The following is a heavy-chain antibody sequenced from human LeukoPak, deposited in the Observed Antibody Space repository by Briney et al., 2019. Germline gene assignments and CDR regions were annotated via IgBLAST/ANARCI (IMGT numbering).Heavy chain of an antibody. V-gene: IGHV4-31*03. Sequence: SETLSLTCTVSGGPISSGGYYWSWIRQHPGKGLEWIGYIYYSGSTYYNPSLKSRVTISVDTSKNQFSLKLSSVTAADTAVYYCARDRLDYYDSSGYYYPVHAFDIWGQGTMVTVSS. CDR3: ARDRLDYYDSSGYYYPVHAFDI. D-gene: IGHD3-22*01. CDR1: GGPISSGGYY. CDR2: IYYSGST. J-gene: IGHJ3*02.